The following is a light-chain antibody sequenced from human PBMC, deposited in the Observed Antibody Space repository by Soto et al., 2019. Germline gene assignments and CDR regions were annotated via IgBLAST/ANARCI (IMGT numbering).Light chain of an antibody. Sequence: EIVLTQSPGTLSLSPGERATLSCRASQSVSSSYLAWYQQKPGQAPRLLFYGASNRATGIPDRFSGSGSGTEFTLASSRLEPEDFAVYYCQQYGDSPWTFGQGTKVEIK. V-gene: IGKV3-20*01. CDR3: QQYGDSPWT. J-gene: IGKJ1*01. CDR2: GAS. CDR1: QSVSSSY.